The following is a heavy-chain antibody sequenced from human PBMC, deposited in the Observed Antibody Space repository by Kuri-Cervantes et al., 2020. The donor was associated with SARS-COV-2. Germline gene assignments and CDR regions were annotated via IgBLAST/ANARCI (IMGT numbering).Heavy chain of an antibody. CDR3: ASDSSGWYRDAFDI. J-gene: IGHJ3*02. CDR2: ISYDGSNK. Sequence: GGSLRLYCAASGFTFSSYAMHWVRQAPGKGLEWVAVISYDGSNKYYADSVKGRFTISRDNSKNTLYLQMNSLRAEDTAVYYCASDSSGWYRDAFDIWGQGTMVTVSS. V-gene: IGHV3-30-3*01. CDR1: GFTFSSYA. D-gene: IGHD6-19*01.